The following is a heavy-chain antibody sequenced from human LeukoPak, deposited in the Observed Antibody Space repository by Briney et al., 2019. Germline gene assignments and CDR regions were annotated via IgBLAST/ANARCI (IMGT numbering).Heavy chain of an antibody. CDR2: ISYDGSNK. CDR3: ARGQHRVTF. V-gene: IGHV3-30*04. CDR1: GFTFNNYA. Sequence: GGSLRLSCAASGFTFNNYAMHWVRQAPGKGLQWVAVISYDGSNKYYADSVKGRFTISRDNSKNTLYLQMNSLRAEDTAVYYCARGQHRVTFWGQGTMVTVSS. D-gene: IGHD4-11*01. J-gene: IGHJ3*01.